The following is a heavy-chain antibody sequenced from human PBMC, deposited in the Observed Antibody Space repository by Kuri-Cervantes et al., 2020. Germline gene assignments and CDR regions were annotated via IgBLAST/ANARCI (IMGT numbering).Heavy chain of an antibody. CDR1: GFNFNNYA. CDR3: ARDLISAKGGGYGYYFDY. V-gene: IGHV3-53*01. Sequence: GESLKISCAGSGFNFNNYAMNWVRQAPGKGLEWVSDFYSGGVTHYADSVKGRFTISRDSSKNTLYPQMDSLRVDDTAVYYCARDLISAKGGGYGYYFDYWGQGTVVTVSS. J-gene: IGHJ4*02. CDR2: FYSGGVT. D-gene: IGHD5-18*01.